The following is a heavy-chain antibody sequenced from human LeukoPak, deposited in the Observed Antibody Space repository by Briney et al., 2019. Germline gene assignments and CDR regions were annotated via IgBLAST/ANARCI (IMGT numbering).Heavy chain of an antibody. V-gene: IGHV4-39*07. CDR2: IYYSGST. J-gene: IGHJ4*02. CDR3: ARDQGPGSSWSNPYDY. Sequence: SETLSLTCTVSGGSISRYYWGWIRQPPGKGLEWIGSIYYSGSTYYNPSLKSRVTISVDTSKNQFSLKLSSVTAADTAVYYCARDQGPGSSWSNPYDYWGQGTLVTVSS. CDR1: GGSISRYY. D-gene: IGHD6-13*01.